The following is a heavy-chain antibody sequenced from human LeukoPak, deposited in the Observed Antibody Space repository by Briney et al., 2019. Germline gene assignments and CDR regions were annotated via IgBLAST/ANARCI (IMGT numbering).Heavy chain of an antibody. CDR1: GFTFSSYA. CDR3: ARLLYGSGRSVDY. Sequence: GGSLRLSCAASGFTFSSYAMHWVRQAPGKGLEWVAVISYDGSNKYYADSVKGRFTISRDNSKNTLYLQMNSLRAEDTAVYYCARLLYGSGRSVDYWGQGTLVTVSS. D-gene: IGHD3-10*01. J-gene: IGHJ4*02. CDR2: ISYDGSNK. V-gene: IGHV3-30-3*01.